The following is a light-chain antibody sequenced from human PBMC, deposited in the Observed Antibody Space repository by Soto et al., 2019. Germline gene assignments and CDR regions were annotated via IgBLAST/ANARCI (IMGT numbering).Light chain of an antibody. CDR1: QSVSSS. J-gene: IGKJ3*01. Sequence: EIVLTQSPATLSLSPGERATLSCRASQSVSSSLAWYQQKPGRDPRLLIYDASYRATGIPARFSGSGSGTDFTLTISSLEPEDFAVYYCQQRYNWIFTFGPGTKLDIK. CDR3: QQRYNWIFT. CDR2: DAS. V-gene: IGKV3-11*01.